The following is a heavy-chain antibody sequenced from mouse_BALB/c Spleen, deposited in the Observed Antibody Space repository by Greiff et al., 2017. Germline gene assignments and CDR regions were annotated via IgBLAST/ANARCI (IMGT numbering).Heavy chain of an antibody. CDR1: GFSLTGYG. D-gene: IGHD1-1*01. CDR2: IWGDGST. V-gene: IGHV2-6-7*01. Sequence: QVQLKESGPGLVAPSQSLSITCTVSGFSLTGYGVNWVRQPPGKGLEWLGMIWGDGSTDYNSALKSRLSISKDNSKSQVFLKMNSLQTDDTARYYCARDHGYYYGSSYWYFDVWGAGTTVTVSS. J-gene: IGHJ1*01. CDR3: ARDHGYYYGSSYWYFDV.